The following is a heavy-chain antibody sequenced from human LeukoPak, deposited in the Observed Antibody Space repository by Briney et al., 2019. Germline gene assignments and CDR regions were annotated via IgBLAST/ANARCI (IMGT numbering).Heavy chain of an antibody. D-gene: IGHD1-26*01. CDR2: ISGSGDWT. Sequence: PGGSLRLSCAASGFTFSTYAMNWFRQAPGKGLDWVSVISGSGDWTYYADSVKGRFTIFRDNSKNTLYLQMNSLGAEDTAVYYCAKAGYSGTFLDYWGQGTLVSVSS. V-gene: IGHV3-23*01. CDR1: GFTFSTYA. J-gene: IGHJ4*02. CDR3: AKAGYSGTFLDY.